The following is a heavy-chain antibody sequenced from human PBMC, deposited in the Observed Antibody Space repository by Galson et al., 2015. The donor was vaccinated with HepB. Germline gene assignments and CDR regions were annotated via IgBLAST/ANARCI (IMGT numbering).Heavy chain of an antibody. D-gene: IGHD2-2*02. Sequence: SVKVSCKASGGTFSSYAISWVRQAPGQGLEWMGGIIPTFGTANYAQKFQGRVTITADESTSTAYMELSSLRSEDTAVYYCARDRGGPGYCSSTSCYTSYNWFDPWGQGTLVTVSS. V-gene: IGHV1-69*13. J-gene: IGHJ5*02. CDR2: IIPTFGTA. CDR1: GGTFSSYA. CDR3: ARDRGGPGYCSSTSCYTSYNWFDP.